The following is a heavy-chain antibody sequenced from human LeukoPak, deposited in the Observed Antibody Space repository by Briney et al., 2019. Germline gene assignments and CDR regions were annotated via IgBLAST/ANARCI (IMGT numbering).Heavy chain of an antibody. D-gene: IGHD2-21*01. CDR3: ASNRVSDYYYYGMDV. CDR1: GGSISSYY. Sequence: SETLSLTCTVSGGSISSYYWSWIRQPPGKGLEWIGYIYYSGSTNYNPSLKSRVTISVDTSKNQFSLKLSSVTAADTAVYYCASNRVSDYYYYGMDVWGQGTTVTVSS. CDR2: IYYSGST. V-gene: IGHV4-59*08. J-gene: IGHJ6*02.